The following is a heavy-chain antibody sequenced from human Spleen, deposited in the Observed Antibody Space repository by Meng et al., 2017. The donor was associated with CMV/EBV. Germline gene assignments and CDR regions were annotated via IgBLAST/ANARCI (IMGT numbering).Heavy chain of an antibody. J-gene: IGHJ5*02. Sequence: SETLSLTCTVSGGSVSSGSYYWSWIRQPPGKGLEWIGFIYYTGNTNYSPSLKSRVSISVDTSKNHFSLRLNSVTAADTAVYYCARGLSPPYNWFDPWGQGTLVTVSS. V-gene: IGHV4-61*03. CDR2: IYYTGNT. CDR3: ARGLSPPYNWFDP. CDR1: GGSVSSGSYY.